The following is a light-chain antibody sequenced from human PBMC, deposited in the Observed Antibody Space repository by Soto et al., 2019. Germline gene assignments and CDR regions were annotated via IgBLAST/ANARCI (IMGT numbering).Light chain of an antibody. CDR2: GAS. J-gene: IGKJ4*01. CDR1: QRVSSN. CDR3: QQYNNWPLT. V-gene: IGKV3-15*01. Sequence: EIVMTQSPATLSVTRGGRVTLSCRARQRVSSNLAWYQQKPGQAPRLLIYGASTRATGIPARFSGSGSGTEFTLTISSLQSEDFAVYYCQQYNNWPLTFGGGTKVEIK.